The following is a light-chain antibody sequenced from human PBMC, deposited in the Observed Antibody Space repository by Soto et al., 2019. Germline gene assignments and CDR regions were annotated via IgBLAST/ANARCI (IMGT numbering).Light chain of an antibody. CDR3: LQHNSYPLT. V-gene: IGKV1-8*01. CDR2: AAS. J-gene: IGKJ4*01. CDR1: QGISSY. Sequence: AIRMTPSPSSLSASTGDRVTITCRASQGISSYLAWYQQKPGKAPKLLIYAASTLQSGVPSRFSGSGSGTEFTLTISSLQPEDFATYYCLQHNSYPLTFGGGTELDIK.